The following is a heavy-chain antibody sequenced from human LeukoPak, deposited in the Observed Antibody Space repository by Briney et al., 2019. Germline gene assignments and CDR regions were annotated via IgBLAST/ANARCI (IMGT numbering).Heavy chain of an antibody. CDR1: GYTLTSYY. Sequence: ASVNVSCKASGYTLTSYYMHWVRQALGQGLEWMGIINPSGGSTSYAQKFQGRVTMTRDTSTSTVYMELSSLRSEDTAVYYCARAPTPPGITMIVVVHFDYWGQGTLVTASS. J-gene: IGHJ4*02. D-gene: IGHD3-22*01. CDR3: ARAPTPPGITMIVVVHFDY. CDR2: INPSGGST. V-gene: IGHV1-46*01.